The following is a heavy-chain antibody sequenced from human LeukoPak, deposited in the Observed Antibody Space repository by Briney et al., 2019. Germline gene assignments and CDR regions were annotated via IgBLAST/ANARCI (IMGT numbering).Heavy chain of an antibody. J-gene: IGHJ4*02. CDR3: ARVGSSTLGGSGDY. CDR1: GGSFSGYY. V-gene: IGHV4-34*01. CDR2: INHSGST. D-gene: IGHD6-13*01. Sequence: SETLSLTCAVYGGSFSGYYWSWIRQPPGKGLEWIGEINHSGSTNYNTSLKSRVTISVDTSKNQFSLKLSSVTAADTAVYYCARVGSSTLGGSGDYWGQGTLVTVSS.